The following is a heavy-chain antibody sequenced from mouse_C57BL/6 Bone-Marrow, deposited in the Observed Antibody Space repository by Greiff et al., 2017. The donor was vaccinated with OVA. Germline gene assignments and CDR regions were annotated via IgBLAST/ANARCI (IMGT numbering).Heavy chain of an antibody. CDR2: IDPANGNT. CDR1: GFNIKNTY. Sequence: EVQLQQPVAELVRPGASVKLSCIASGFNIKNTYMHWVKQRPEQGLEWIGRIDPANGNTKYAPKFQGKATITADTSSNTAYLQLSSLTSEDTAIYYCAPLLLRYPSYWYFDVWGTGTTVTVSS. D-gene: IGHD1-1*01. J-gene: IGHJ1*03. V-gene: IGHV14-3*01. CDR3: APLLLRYPSYWYFDV.